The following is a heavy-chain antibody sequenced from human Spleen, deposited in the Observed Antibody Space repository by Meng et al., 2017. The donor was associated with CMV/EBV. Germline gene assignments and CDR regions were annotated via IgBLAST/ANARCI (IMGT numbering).Heavy chain of an antibody. Sequence: GESLKISCAASGFTVSSNYMSWVRQAPGKGLEWVSVIYSGGSTYYADSVKGRFTISRDNSKNTLYLQMNSLRAEDTAVYYCAKDYSSSTDYYYYYGMDVWGQGTTVTVSS. CDR1: GFTVSSNY. V-gene: IGHV3-66*01. J-gene: IGHJ6*02. D-gene: IGHD6-13*01. CDR2: IYSGGST. CDR3: AKDYSSSTDYYYYYGMDV.